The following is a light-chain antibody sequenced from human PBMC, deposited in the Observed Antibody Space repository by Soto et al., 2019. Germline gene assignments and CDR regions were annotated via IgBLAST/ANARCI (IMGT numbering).Light chain of an antibody. Sequence: EIVLTQSPATLSLSPGERATLSCRASQSVSSYLAWYQQKPGQAPRLLIYDASNRATGIPARFSGSGSGTDFTLTISSLEPEDFAGYYCQQSSNWPPRTFGQGTKLEIK. CDR3: QQSSNWPPRT. J-gene: IGKJ2*01. CDR1: QSVSSY. V-gene: IGKV3-11*01. CDR2: DAS.